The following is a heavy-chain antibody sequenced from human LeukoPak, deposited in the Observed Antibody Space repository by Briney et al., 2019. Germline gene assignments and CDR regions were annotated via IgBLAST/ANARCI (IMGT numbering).Heavy chain of an antibody. V-gene: IGHV4-39*01. CDR3: ARKRAGYNSGYCYL. CDR2: IYYSGST. D-gene: IGHD5-24*01. J-gene: IGHJ2*01. CDR1: GGSISSRGHY. Sequence: SETLSLTCTASGGSISSRGHYWGWIRQPPGKGLEWIGSIYYSGSTYYNPSLKSRVTISVDRSKSQYSLKLSSVTAADTAVYYCARKRAGYNSGYCYLWGRGTLVAVSS.